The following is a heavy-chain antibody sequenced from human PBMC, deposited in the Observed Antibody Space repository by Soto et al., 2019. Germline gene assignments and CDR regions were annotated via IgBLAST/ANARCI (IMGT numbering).Heavy chain of an antibody. CDR1: GFTFSSYG. CDR2: ISYDGSNK. Sequence: QVPLVESGGGVVQPGRSLRLSCAASGFTFSSYGMHWVRQAPGKGLEWVAVISYDGSNKYYADSVKGRFTISRDNSKNTLYLQMNSLRAEDTAVYYCAKSEITVTTGYYGMEVWGQGTTVTVSS. D-gene: IGHD4-17*01. J-gene: IGHJ6*02. V-gene: IGHV3-30*18. CDR3: AKSEITVTTGYYGMEV.